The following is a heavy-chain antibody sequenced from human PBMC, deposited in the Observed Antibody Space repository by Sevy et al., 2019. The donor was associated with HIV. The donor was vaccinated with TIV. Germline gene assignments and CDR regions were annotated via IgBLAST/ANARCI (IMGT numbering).Heavy chain of an antibody. V-gene: IGHV3-21*01. D-gene: IGHD2-2*02. CDR1: GFTFSSYS. CDR3: ARRYCSLTSCYMHDAFDI. CDR2: ISDSSNYI. J-gene: IGHJ3*02. Sequence: GGSLRLSCAASGFTFSSYSMNWVRQAPGKGLEWVSSISDSSNYIYYADSVKGRCTISRDNAKNSLYLQMNSLRAEDTAVYYCARRYCSLTSCYMHDAFDIWGQGTMVTVSS.